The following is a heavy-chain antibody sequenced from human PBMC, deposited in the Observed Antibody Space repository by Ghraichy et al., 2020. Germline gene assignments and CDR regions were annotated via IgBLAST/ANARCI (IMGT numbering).Heavy chain of an antibody. Sequence: GGSLRLSCAASGFTVSSNYMSWVRQAPGKGLEWVSVIYSGSSTYYADSVKGRFTISRDNSKNTLYLQMNSLRAEDTAVYYCAREGTGEYDFWSGYPYFDYWGQGTLVTVSS. V-gene: IGHV3-53*01. CDR3: AREGTGEYDFWSGYPYFDY. CDR1: GFTVSSNY. D-gene: IGHD3-3*01. CDR2: IYSGSST. J-gene: IGHJ4*02.